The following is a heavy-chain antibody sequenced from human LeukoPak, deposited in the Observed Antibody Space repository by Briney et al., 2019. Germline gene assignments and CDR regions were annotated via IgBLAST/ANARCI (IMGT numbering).Heavy chain of an antibody. Sequence: SGTLSLTCTVSGGSISSHYWSWIRQPPGKGLEWIAYIFYSGSTNYNPSLRNRVTISVDTSKNQFSLKLSSVTAADTAVYYCARVGYSSGWSHFDLWGRGTLVTVSS. CDR2: IFYSGST. CDR3: ARVGYSSGWSHFDL. CDR1: GGSISSHY. D-gene: IGHD6-19*01. J-gene: IGHJ2*01. V-gene: IGHV4-59*11.